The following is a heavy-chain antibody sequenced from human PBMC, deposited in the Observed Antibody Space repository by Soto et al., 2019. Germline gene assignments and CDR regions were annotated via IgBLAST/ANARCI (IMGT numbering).Heavy chain of an antibody. J-gene: IGHJ4*02. V-gene: IGHV1-69*01. CDR1: GDSFNKYT. D-gene: IGHD1-1*01. CDR3: ARGRGLYNSGRTELDS. Sequence: QVQLVQSGAEVKKPGSSVRVSCKPSGDSFNKYTINWVRQAPRQGLEWMGGFIPRFGTTNFAPTLQGRVTITAELSMNTVFLVSSSLRSEETALYYCARGRGLYNSGRTELDSWGQGTLGCVSS. CDR2: FIPRFGTT.